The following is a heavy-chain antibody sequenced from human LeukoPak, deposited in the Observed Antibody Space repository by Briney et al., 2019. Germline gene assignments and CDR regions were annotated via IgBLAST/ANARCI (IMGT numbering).Heavy chain of an antibody. CDR1: GDSVSSNSAA. V-gene: IGHV6-1*01. CDR3: ARDRPSNYYGSVQWVSDAFDI. J-gene: IGHJ3*02. D-gene: IGHD3-10*01. CDR2: TYYRSKWYN. Sequence: SQTLSLTCAISGDSVSSNSAAWNWIRQSPSRGLEWLGRTYYRSKWYNDYAVSVKSRITINPDTSKNQFSLQLNSVTPEDTAVYYCARDRPSNYYGSVQWVSDAFDIWGQGTMVTVSS.